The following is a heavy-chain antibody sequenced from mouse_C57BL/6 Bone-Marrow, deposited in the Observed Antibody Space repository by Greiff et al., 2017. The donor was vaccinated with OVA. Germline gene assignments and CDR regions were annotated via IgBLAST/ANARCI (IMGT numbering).Heavy chain of an antibody. CDR3: AGLRVSYAMDY. J-gene: IGHJ4*01. D-gene: IGHD3-1*01. CDR1: GYTFTDYY. CDR2: INSNNGGT. Sequence: VQLQQSGPELVKPGASVKISCKASGYTFTDYYMNWVKQSHGKSLEWIGDINSNNGGTSYNQKFKGKATLTVDKSSSTAYMELRSLTSEDSAVYYCAGLRVSYAMDYWGQGTSVTVSS. V-gene: IGHV1-26*01.